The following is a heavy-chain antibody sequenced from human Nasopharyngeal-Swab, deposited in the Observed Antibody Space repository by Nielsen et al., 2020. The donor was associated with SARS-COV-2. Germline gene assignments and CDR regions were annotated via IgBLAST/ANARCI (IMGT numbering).Heavy chain of an antibody. V-gene: IGHV3-21*01. D-gene: IGHD3-10*01. CDR3: ARVGVSLYYYYYGMDV. CDR2: ISSSGSYI. Sequence: VRQAPGKGLEWVSSISSSGSYIYYADSVKGRFTISRDKAKNSLYLQMNSLRAEDTAVYYCARVGVSLYYYYYGMDVWGQGTTVTVSS. J-gene: IGHJ6*02.